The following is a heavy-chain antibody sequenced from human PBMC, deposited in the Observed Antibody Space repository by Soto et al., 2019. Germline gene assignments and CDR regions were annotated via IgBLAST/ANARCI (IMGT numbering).Heavy chain of an antibody. CDR1: GGSISSISHS. J-gene: IGHJ4*02. CDR3: ARLVTATQYYFDF. CDR2: IFYNGIT. D-gene: IGHD2-21*02. V-gene: IGHV4-39*02. Sequence: SETLSLTCTVSGGSISSISHSWGWIRQSPGQGLEWIGNIFYNGITYYNPSLKSRVTISADTSKNHFSLKLRSVTVADTAVYSCARLVTATQYYFDFWGQGSLVTVSS.